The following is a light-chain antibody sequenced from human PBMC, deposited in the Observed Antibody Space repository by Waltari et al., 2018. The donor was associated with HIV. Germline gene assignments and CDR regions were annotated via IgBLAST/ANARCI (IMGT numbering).Light chain of an antibody. CDR1: SSNLGRNY. CDR3: AAWDDSLSGRYV. J-gene: IGLJ1*01. Sequence: QSVLTQPPSASGTSGQSVTISCSGSSSNLGRNYVSWYQQLPGTAPKLRIDRNNQRPSGVPDRCSGSKSGTSASLAISGLRSEDEADYYCAAWDDSLSGRYVFGTGTKVTVL. V-gene: IGLV1-47*01. CDR2: RNN.